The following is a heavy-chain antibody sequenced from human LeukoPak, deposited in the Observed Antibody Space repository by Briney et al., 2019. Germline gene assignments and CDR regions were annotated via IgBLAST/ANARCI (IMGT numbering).Heavy chain of an antibody. V-gene: IGHV3-23*01. CDR2: ISGSAGTT. Sequence: GGSLRLSCAASGFTFSSYSMSWARQAPGKGLEWVSVISGSAGTTYYADSVKGRFTISRDNSKNTLYLQMNSLRAEDTAVYYCAVAYYYGSGDAFDIWGQGTKVTVSS. CDR1: GFTFSSYS. D-gene: IGHD3-10*01. J-gene: IGHJ3*02. CDR3: AVAYYYGSGDAFDI.